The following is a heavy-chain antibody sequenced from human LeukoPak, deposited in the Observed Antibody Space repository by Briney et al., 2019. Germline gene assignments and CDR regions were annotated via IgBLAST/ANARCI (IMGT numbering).Heavy chain of an antibody. D-gene: IGHD6-19*01. V-gene: IGHV3-53*01. CDR1: GFTVSSNY. Sequence: GGSLRLSCAASGFTVSSNYMSWVRQAPGKGLEWVSVIYSGGSTYYADSVKSRFTISRDNSKNTLYLQMNSLRAEDTAVYYCARSSGWYSWFDPWGQGTLVTVSA. CDR2: IYSGGST. J-gene: IGHJ5*02. CDR3: ARSSGWYSWFDP.